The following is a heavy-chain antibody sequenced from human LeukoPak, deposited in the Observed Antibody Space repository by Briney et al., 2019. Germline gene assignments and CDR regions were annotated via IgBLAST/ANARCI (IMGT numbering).Heavy chain of an antibody. CDR2: FAGSDTTT. CDR3: TTLGYHLDS. D-gene: IGHD3-22*01. CDR1: GFDFGAYE. Sequence: PGGSLRLSCAASGFDFGAYEMNWVHQAPGKGLEWVAYFAGSDTTTYYADSVKGRFTISRDNARNSLYLQMNSLRAEDTALYYCTTLGYHLDSWGQGTLVTVSS. V-gene: IGHV3-48*03. J-gene: IGHJ4*02.